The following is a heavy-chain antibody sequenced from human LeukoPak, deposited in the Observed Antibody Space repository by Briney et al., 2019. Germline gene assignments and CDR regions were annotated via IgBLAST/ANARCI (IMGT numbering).Heavy chain of an antibody. CDR3: AREAYSRYYMDV. Sequence: GGSLRLPCAASGFTFDDYGMSWVRQAPGKGLEWVSVIYSGGSTYYADSVKGRFTISRDNSKNTLYLQMNSLRAEDTAVYYCAREAYSRYYMDVWGKGTTVTISS. CDR1: GFTFDDYG. V-gene: IGHV3-66*01. J-gene: IGHJ6*03. CDR2: IYSGGST. D-gene: IGHD6-13*01.